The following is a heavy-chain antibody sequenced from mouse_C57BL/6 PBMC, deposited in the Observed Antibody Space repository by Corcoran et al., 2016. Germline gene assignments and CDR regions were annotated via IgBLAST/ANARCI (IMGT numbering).Heavy chain of an antibody. CDR2: INPDSSTI. CDR3: ARNWDRYCDV. CDR1: GIDFSRYW. J-gene: IGHJ1*03. Sequence: EVKLLQSGGGLVQPGGSLKLTCAATGIDFSRYWMSWVRRAPGKGLEWIGEINPDSSTINYAPSLKDKFIISRDNAKNTLYLQMSKVRSEDTALYYCARNWDRYCDVWGTGTTVTVSA. D-gene: IGHD4-1*01. V-gene: IGHV4-1*01.